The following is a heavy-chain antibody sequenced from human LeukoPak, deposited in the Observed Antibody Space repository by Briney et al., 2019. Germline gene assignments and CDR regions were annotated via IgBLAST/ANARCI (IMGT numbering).Heavy chain of an antibody. V-gene: IGHV3-30*02. Sequence: GGSLRLSCAASGFTFSSYGMHCVRQAPGKGLEWVAFIRYDGSNKYYADSVKGRFTISRDNSKNTLYLQMNSLRAEDTAVYYCAKVRYCSSTSCQDRGAFDIWGQGTIVTVSS. J-gene: IGHJ3*02. CDR2: IRYDGSNK. CDR3: AKVRYCSSTSCQDRGAFDI. CDR1: GFTFSSYG. D-gene: IGHD2-2*01.